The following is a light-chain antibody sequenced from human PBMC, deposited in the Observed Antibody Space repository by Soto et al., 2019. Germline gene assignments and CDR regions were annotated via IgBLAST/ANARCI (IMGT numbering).Light chain of an antibody. CDR3: RQSATSPRT. CDR2: GAS. J-gene: IGKJ1*01. CDR1: QTVGNNY. Sequence: EIVLTQSPGTLSLSPGERATLSCRASQTVGNNYLDWYQQKPGQAPRLLIYGASSQATVIPDRFSGSGSGTDFTLTISRLEPEDFAVYYCRQSATSPRTFGQGTKVEIK. V-gene: IGKV3-20*01.